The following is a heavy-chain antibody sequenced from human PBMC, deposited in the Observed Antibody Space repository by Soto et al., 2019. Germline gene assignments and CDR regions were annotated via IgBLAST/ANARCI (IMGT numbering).Heavy chain of an antibody. D-gene: IGHD3-10*01. Sequence: GGSLRLSCAASGFTFSNYAMHWVRQAPGKGLEWVAVISYDGSHRDYADSVKGRFTISRDISKNTLYLQMNSLRSEDTAVYYCAKWFGELFDVFDIWGQRSTVTVSS. CDR3: AKWFGELFDVFDI. V-gene: IGHV3-30*18. CDR1: GFTFSNYA. J-gene: IGHJ3*02. CDR2: ISYDGSHR.